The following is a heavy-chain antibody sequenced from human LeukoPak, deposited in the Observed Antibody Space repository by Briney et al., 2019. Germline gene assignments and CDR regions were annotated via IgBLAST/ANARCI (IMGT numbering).Heavy chain of an antibody. D-gene: IGHD5-24*01. CDR1: GFTFSSYG. CDR2: IWYDGSNK. Sequence: GGSLRLSCAASGFTFSSYGMHWGRQAPGKGLEWVAVIWYDGSNKYYGDSVKGRFTISRDNSKKTLYVQMNRLRVEDTAVYYCARGDGYAEAEYLQHWGQGTLVTVS. J-gene: IGHJ1*01. V-gene: IGHV3-33*01. CDR3: ARGDGYAEAEYLQH.